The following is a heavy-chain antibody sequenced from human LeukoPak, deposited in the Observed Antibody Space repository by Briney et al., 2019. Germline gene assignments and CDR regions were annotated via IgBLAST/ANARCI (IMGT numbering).Heavy chain of an antibody. CDR3: ARTRTKGGFYYYYMDV. CDR2: IIPIFGTA. Sequence: ASVKVSCKASGGTFSSYAISWVRQAPGQGLEWMGRIIPIFGTANYAQKFQGRVTITTDESTSTAYMELSSLRSEDTAVYYCARTRTKGGFYYYYMDVCGKGTTVTVSS. V-gene: IGHV1-69*05. D-gene: IGHD1-26*01. J-gene: IGHJ6*03. CDR1: GGTFSSYA.